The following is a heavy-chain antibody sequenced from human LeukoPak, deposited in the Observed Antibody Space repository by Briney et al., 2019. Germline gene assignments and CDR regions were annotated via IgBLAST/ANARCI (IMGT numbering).Heavy chain of an antibody. Sequence: GGSLRLSCAASGFSVTSNYMSWVRQGPGKGLEWVSLIYNDGSTYYSDSVKGRFTISRDNSKNTLYLQMNSLRAEDTAVYYCARRAGSGSYFGYWGQGTLVTVSS. D-gene: IGHD3-10*01. CDR1: GFSVTSNY. CDR3: ARRAGSGSYFGY. CDR2: IYNDGST. J-gene: IGHJ4*02. V-gene: IGHV3-53*01.